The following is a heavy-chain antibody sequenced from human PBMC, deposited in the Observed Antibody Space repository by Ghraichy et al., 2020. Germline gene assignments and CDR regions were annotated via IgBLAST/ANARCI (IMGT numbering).Heavy chain of an antibody. CDR2: INPNSGGT. J-gene: IGHJ6*02. CDR3: ARLGVITIFGVDPYYYYYGMDV. D-gene: IGHD3-3*01. CDR1: GYTFTGYY. Sequence: ASVKVSCKASGYTFTGYYMHWVRQAPGQGLEWMGWINPNSGGTNYAQKFQGRVTMTRDTSISTAYMELSRLRSDDTAVYYCARLGVITIFGVDPYYYYYGMDVWGQGTTVTVSS. V-gene: IGHV1-2*02.